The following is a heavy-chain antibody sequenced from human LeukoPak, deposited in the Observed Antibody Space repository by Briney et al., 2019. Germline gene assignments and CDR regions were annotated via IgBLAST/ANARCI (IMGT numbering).Heavy chain of an antibody. D-gene: IGHD4-11*01. J-gene: IGHJ4*02. CDR2: ISSSSSYI. CDR1: GFTFSSYS. CDR3: ARDPYSNYFIDY. Sequence: EGSLRLSCAASGFTFSSYSMNWVRQAPGKGLEWVSSISSSSSYIYYADSVKGRFTISRDNAKNSLYLQMNSLRAEDTAVYYCARDPYSNYFIDYWGQGTLVTVSS. V-gene: IGHV3-21*01.